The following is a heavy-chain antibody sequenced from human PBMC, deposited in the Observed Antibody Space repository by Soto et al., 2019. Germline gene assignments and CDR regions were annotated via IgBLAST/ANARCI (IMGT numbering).Heavy chain of an antibody. CDR1: GYNFTSYA. Sequence: QVQLVQSGAEEKKPGASVKVSCKACGYNFTSYAMHWVRQAPGQRLEWMGWINAGNGNTKYSPKFKGRVTITRDTSATTAYMELSSLRPEDTAVYYCARDVAAADYWGQGTLVTVSS. V-gene: IGHV1-3*05. J-gene: IGHJ4*02. CDR3: ARDVAAADY. D-gene: IGHD6-13*01. CDR2: INAGNGNT.